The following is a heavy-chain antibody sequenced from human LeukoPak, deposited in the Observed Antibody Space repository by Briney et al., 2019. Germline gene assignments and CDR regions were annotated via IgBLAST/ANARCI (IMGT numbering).Heavy chain of an antibody. J-gene: IGHJ6*04. CDR1: GYTFTRYG. Sequence: ASVKVSCKASGYTFTRYGISWVRQAPGQGLGWMGRISTYNGYANYAQKLQGRVTMTTETSTSTAYMELRSPRSDDTAVYYCARNSSDWYGYMDVWGKGTTVTVSS. D-gene: IGHD6-19*01. CDR2: ISTYNGYA. V-gene: IGHV1-18*01. CDR3: ARNSSDWYGYMDV.